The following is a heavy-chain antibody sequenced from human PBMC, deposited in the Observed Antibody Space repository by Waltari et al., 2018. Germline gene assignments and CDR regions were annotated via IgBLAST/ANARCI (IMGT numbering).Heavy chain of an antibody. V-gene: IGHV5-51*01. CDR3: ARLGEVVPASGYYYMDV. CDR1: GYSFTSYW. J-gene: IGHJ6*03. D-gene: IGHD2-2*01. CDR2: IYPGDSDT. Sequence: EVQLVQSGAEVKKHGESLKISCKGSGYSFTSYWIGWVRQMPGKGRGGMGIIYPGDSDTRYSPSFQGQVTISADKSISTAYLQWSSLKASDTAMYYCARLGEVVPASGYYYMDVWGKGTTVTISS.